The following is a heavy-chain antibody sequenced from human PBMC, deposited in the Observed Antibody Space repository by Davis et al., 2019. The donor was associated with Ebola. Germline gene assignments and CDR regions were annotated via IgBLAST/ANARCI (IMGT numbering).Heavy chain of an antibody. CDR1: GGTFSSYA. CDR3: ARVPKPSPYCSGGSCYSYYYGMDV. CDR2: IIPIFGTA. D-gene: IGHD2-15*01. V-gene: IGHV1-69*13. J-gene: IGHJ6*02. Sequence: SVKVSCKASGGTFSSYAISWVRQAPGQGLEWMEGIIPIFGTANYAQKFQGRVTITADESTSTAYMELSSLRSEDTAVYYCARVPKPSPYCSGGSCYSYYYGMDVWGQGTTVTVSS.